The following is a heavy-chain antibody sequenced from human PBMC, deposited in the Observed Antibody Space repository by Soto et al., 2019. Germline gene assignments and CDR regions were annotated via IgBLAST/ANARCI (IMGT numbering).Heavy chain of an antibody. V-gene: IGHV3-23*01. CDR1: GFTFSSFA. CDR3: ANAAHMTTSLLLDY. CDR2: IGSSDNKT. J-gene: IGHJ4*02. Sequence: PGGSLRLSCAASGFTFSSFAMTWVRQAPGKGLEWVSTIGSSDNKTYYADSVKGRFTISRDNSKNTLYLQMSSLRAEDTAMYFCANAAHMTTSLLLDYWGQGTQVTVS. D-gene: IGHD4-4*01.